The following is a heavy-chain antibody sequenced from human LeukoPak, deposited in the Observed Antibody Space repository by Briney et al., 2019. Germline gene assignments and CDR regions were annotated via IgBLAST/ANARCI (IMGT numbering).Heavy chain of an antibody. Sequence: ASVKVSCKASGYTFTSYDINWVRQAPGQGLEWMGWMNPNSGNTGYAQKFQGRVTMTRNTSISTAYMELSSLRSEDTAVYYCARAYFYGSGSYWIYWGQGTLVTVSS. V-gene: IGHV1-8*01. CDR3: ARAYFYGSGSYWIY. CDR2: MNPNSGNT. J-gene: IGHJ4*02. CDR1: GYTFTSYD. D-gene: IGHD3-10*01.